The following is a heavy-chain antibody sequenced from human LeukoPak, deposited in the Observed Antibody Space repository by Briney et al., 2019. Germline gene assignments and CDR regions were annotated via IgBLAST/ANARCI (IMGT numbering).Heavy chain of an antibody. CDR1: GGSISSYY. Sequence: PSETLSLTCTVSGGSISSYYWSWTRQPAGKGLEWIGRIYTSGSTNYNPSLKSRVTMSVDTSKNQFSLKLSSVTAADTAVYYCARDVDYYDSSGYYTLDYWGQGTLVTVSS. D-gene: IGHD3-22*01. CDR2: IYTSGST. CDR3: ARDVDYYDSSGYYTLDY. J-gene: IGHJ4*02. V-gene: IGHV4-4*07.